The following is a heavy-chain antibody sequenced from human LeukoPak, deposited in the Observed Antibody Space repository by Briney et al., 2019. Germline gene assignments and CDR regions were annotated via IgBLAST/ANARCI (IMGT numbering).Heavy chain of an antibody. CDR3: AREGWQWLVHAFDI. V-gene: IGHV4-59*12. D-gene: IGHD6-19*01. Sequence: SETLSLTCTVSGGSISNYYWNWIRQPPGKGLEWIGNIYYGGSTYYNPSLKSRVTISVDTSKNQFFLKLSSVTAADTAVYYCAREGWQWLVHAFDIWGQGTMVTVSS. J-gene: IGHJ3*02. CDR1: GGSISNYY. CDR2: IYYGGST.